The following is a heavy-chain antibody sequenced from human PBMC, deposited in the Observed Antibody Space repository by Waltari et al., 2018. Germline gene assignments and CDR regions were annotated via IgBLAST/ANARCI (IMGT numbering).Heavy chain of an antibody. CDR2: IRWNSGSI. CDR3: AKDIGVAGHFDY. V-gene: IGHV3-9*01. J-gene: IGHJ4*02. D-gene: IGHD6-19*01. Sequence: EVQLVESGGGLVQPGRSLRLSCAASGFTFDDYAMHWVRQAPGKGLEWVSGIRWNSGSIGYADSVKGRFTISRDNAKNSLYLQMNSLRAEDTALYYCAKDIGVAGHFDYWGQGTLVTVSS. CDR1: GFTFDDYA.